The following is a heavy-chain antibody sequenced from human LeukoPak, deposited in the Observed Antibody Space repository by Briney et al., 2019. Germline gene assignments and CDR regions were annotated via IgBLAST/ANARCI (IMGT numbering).Heavy chain of an antibody. CDR1: GGTFSSYA. CDR3: ARGPYSSGWYYFDY. Sequence: SVEVSCKASGGTFSSYAISWVRQAPGQGLEWMGGIIPIFGTANYAQKFQGRVTITADKSTSTAYMELSSLRSEDTAVYYCARGPYSSGWYYFDYWGQGTLVTVSS. D-gene: IGHD6-19*01. V-gene: IGHV1-69*06. J-gene: IGHJ4*02. CDR2: IIPIFGTA.